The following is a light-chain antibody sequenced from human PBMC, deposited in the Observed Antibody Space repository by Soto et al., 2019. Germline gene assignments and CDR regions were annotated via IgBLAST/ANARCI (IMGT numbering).Light chain of an antibody. CDR1: QSISSW. CDR3: QQYNSYWT. Sequence: DIQMTQSPSTLSASVGEGVTIICRASQSISSWLAWYQQKQGKAPKLLIYDASSLDSGIPSRVSGSGSGTEFTLTNSSLQPDDFSTYEYQQYNSYWTFGQGTKVESK. J-gene: IGKJ1*01. CDR2: DAS. V-gene: IGKV1-5*02.